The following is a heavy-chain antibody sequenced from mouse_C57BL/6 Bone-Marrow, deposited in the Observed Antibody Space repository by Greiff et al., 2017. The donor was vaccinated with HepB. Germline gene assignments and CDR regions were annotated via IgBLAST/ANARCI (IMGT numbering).Heavy chain of an antibody. D-gene: IGHD4-1*01. Sequence: VQLQQPGAELVKPGASVKLSCKASGYTFTSYWMQWVKQRPGQGLEWIGEIDPSDSYTNYNQKFKGKATLTVDTSSSTAYMQLSSLTSEDSAVYYCARAGPYAMDYWGQGTSVTVSS. CDR3: ARAGPYAMDY. V-gene: IGHV1-50*01. CDR2: IDPSDSYT. CDR1: GYTFTSYW. J-gene: IGHJ4*01.